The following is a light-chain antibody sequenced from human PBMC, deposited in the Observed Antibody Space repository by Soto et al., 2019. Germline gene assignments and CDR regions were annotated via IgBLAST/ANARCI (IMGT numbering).Light chain of an antibody. Sequence: QSALTQPRSVSGSPVQSVTISCTVTSSDVGGYNYVSWYQQHPGKAPKLMIYDVSKRPSGAPDRFPGSKSGNTASLTISGLQAEDEADYFCGSYAGRYTYVFGTGTKVTVL. J-gene: IGLJ1*01. CDR1: SSDVGGYNY. CDR3: GSYAGRYTYV. V-gene: IGLV2-11*01. CDR2: DVS.